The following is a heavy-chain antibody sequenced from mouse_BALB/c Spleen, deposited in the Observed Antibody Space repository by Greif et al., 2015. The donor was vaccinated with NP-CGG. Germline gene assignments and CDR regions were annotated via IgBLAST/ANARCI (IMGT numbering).Heavy chain of an antibody. Sequence: EVMLVESGGGLVQPGGSLRLSCATSGFTFTDYYMSWVRQPPGKALEWLGFIRNKANGYTTEYSASVKGRFTISRDNSQSILYLQMNTLRTEDSATYYCARDRGYYFDYWGQGTTLTVSS. CDR1: GFTFTDYY. CDR3: ARDRGYYFDY. CDR2: IRNKANGYTT. J-gene: IGHJ2*01. V-gene: IGHV7-3*02.